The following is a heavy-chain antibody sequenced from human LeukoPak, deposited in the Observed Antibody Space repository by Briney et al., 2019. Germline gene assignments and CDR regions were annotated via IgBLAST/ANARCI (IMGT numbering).Heavy chain of an antibody. V-gene: IGHV1-3*01. CDR3: ARVRPNYYDSSGYPFDY. CDR2: INAGNGNT. D-gene: IGHD3-22*01. Sequence: ASVKVSCKASGYTFTSYAMHWVRQAPGQRLEWMGWINAGNGNTKYSQKFQGRVTITRDTSASTAYMELSSLRSEDTAVYYCARVRPNYYDSSGYPFDYWGQGTLVTVSS. J-gene: IGHJ4*02. CDR1: GYTFTSYA.